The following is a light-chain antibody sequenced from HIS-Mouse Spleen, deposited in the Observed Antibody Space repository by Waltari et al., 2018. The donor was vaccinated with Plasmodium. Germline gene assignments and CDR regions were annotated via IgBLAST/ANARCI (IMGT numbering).Light chain of an antibody. Sequence: QAVLTQPSSLSASPGASASLTCTLRSAINVGTSRIYLSQQKPGSPPQYLLRYKSDSDKQQGSGVPSRFSGSKDASANAGILLISGLQSEDEADYYCMIWHSSAWVFGGGTKLTVL. V-gene: IGLV5-45*03. CDR1: SAINVGTSR. CDR3: MIWHSSAWV. CDR2: YKSDSDK. J-gene: IGLJ3*02.